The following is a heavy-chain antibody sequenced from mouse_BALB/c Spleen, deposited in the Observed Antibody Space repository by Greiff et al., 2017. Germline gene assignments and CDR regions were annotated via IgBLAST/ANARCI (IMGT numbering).Heavy chain of an antibody. CDR1: GYAFTNYL. CDR3: ARCDYGRDY. V-gene: IGHV1-54*01. J-gene: IGHJ2*01. Sequence: QVQLQQSGAELVRPGTSVKVSCKASGYAFTNYLIEWVKQRPGQGLEWIGVINPGSGGTNYNEKFKGKATLTADKSSSTAYMQLSSLTSDDSAVYFCARCDYGRDYWGQGTTLTVSS. D-gene: IGHD2-4*01. CDR2: INPGSGGT.